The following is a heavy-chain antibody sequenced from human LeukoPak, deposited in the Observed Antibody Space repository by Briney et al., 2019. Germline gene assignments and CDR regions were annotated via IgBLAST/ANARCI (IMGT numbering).Heavy chain of an antibody. D-gene: IGHD6-13*01. CDR2: IKQDEGEK. CDR3: ARGQQQLVHDDAFDI. Sequence: PGGSLRLSCAASGFTFSSDWMIWVRQPPGKGLEWVANIKQDEGEKYYVDSVKGRFTVSRDNAKNSLYLQMNSLRAEDTAVYYCARGQQQLVHDDAFDIWGQGTMVTVSS. CDR1: GFTFSSDW. V-gene: IGHV3-7*04. J-gene: IGHJ3*02.